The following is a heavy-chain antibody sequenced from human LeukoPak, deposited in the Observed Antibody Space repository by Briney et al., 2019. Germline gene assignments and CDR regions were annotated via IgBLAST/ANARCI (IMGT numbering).Heavy chain of an antibody. CDR2: IIPIFGTA. V-gene: IGHV1-69*13. D-gene: IGHD2-2*01. J-gene: IGHJ6*03. CDR3: ARESIVVVPAARYYYMDV. CDR1: GYTFTGYY. Sequence: SVKVSCKASGYTFTGYYMHWVRQAPGQGLEWMGGIIPIFGTANYAQKFQGRVTITADESTSTAYMELSSLRSEDTAVYYCARESIVVVPAARYYYMDVWGKGTTVTVSS.